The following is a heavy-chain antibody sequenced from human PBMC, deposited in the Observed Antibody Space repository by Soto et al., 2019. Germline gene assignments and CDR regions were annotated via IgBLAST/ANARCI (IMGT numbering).Heavy chain of an antibody. CDR1: GFTFDDYA. V-gene: IGHV3-9*01. D-gene: IGHD6-19*01. CDR2: ISWNSGSI. Sequence: PGGSLRLSCAASGFTFDDYAMHWVRQAPGKGLEWVSGISWNSGSIGYADSVKGRFTISRDNAKNSLYLQMNSLRAEDTALYYCAKDLQQWPYDAFDIWGQGTMVTVSS. CDR3: AKDLQQWPYDAFDI. J-gene: IGHJ3*02.